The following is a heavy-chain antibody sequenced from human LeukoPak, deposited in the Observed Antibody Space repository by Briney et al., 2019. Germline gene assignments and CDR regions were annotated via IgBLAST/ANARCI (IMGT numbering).Heavy chain of an antibody. J-gene: IGHJ4*02. V-gene: IGHV3-48*04. Sequence: GGSLRLSCAASGFTFSSYSMNWVRQAPGKGLEWVSYISSSSSTIYYADSVKGRFTISRDNAKNSLYLQMNSLRAEDTAVYYCARVAALRNWYFDYWGQGTLVTVSS. D-gene: IGHD5-12*01. CDR1: GFTFSSYS. CDR3: ARVAALRNWYFDY. CDR2: ISSSSSTI.